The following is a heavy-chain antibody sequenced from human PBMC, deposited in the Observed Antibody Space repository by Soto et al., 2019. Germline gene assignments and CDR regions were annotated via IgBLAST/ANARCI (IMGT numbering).Heavy chain of an antibody. Sequence: QVQLVQSGAEVKKPGSSVKVSCKASGGTFSSYTISWVRQSPGKGLELMGRIIPILGIANYAQKLQGRVSSTADKSTSTAYMELSSLRSEATAVYYCATGSRDGGYWCQETLVTASS. D-gene: IGHD3-10*01. J-gene: IGHJ4*02. CDR2: IIPILGIA. CDR1: GGTFSSYT. CDR3: ATGSRDGGY. V-gene: IGHV1-69*02.